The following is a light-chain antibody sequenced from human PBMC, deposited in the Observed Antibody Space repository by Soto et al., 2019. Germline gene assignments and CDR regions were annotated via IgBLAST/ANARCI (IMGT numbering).Light chain of an antibody. V-gene: IGLV1-40*01. CDR1: GSNLGAGFD. Sequence: QSVLTQPPSVSGAPGQRVTISCTGSGSNLGAGFDVHWYQHLPGTAPKLLIYGITNRPSGVPDRFSGSKSGTSASLAITGLQFEDEADYDCSSHTISIALQVFXTGTKLTVL. CDR3: SSHTISIALQV. CDR2: GIT. J-gene: IGLJ1*01.